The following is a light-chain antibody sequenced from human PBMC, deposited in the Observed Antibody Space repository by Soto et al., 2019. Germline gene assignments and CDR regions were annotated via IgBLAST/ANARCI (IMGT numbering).Light chain of an antibody. CDR2: GVS. Sequence: QSVLTQPPSASGSPGQSVTISCTGTSSDVGGYNYVSWYQQKPGKAPKLIIYGVSRWPSGVPNRFSGSKSGNRASLTISGLQAEDEGDYYCCSYAGGPEVFGTGTKVTVL. CDR1: SSDVGGYNY. J-gene: IGLJ1*01. V-gene: IGLV2-8*01. CDR3: CSYAGGPEV.